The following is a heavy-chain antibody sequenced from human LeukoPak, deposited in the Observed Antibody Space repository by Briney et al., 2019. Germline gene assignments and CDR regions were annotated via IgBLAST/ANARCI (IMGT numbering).Heavy chain of an antibody. CDR1: GYSFTNYW. CDR3: ERRNQYGSGRYYTPFDY. Sequence: GESLKISCKGSGYSFTNYWIGWVRQIPGKGLEWMGIIYHGDSDTRYSPSFQGEVTISADKSINTAYLQCSSLKASDTAMYYCERRNQYGSGRYYTPFDYWGQGPLVTVSS. D-gene: IGHD3-10*01. V-gene: IGHV5-51*01. J-gene: IGHJ4*02. CDR2: IYHGDSDT.